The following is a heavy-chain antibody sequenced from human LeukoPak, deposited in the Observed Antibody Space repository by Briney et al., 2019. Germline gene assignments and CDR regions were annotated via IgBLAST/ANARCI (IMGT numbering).Heavy chain of an antibody. CDR3: ARLPPGFSDERENYLDY. D-gene: IGHD3-3*02. J-gene: IGHJ4*02. V-gene: IGHV4-34*01. CDR2: INRSGRT. Sequence: SESLSLTCAAYGGSFSTYDWTWIRQNPGKGLEWIGDINRSGRTNYNPPLNSRVTISVDTSKNQFSLNLTSVTAADTAVYYCARLPPGFSDERENYLDYWGQGSLVTVSS. CDR1: GGSFSTYD.